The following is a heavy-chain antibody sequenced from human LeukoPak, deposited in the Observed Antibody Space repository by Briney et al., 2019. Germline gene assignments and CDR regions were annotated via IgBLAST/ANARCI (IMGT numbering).Heavy chain of an antibody. CDR1: GFTFSSYS. CDR2: ISSSSSYI. J-gene: IGHJ6*03. Sequence: GSLRLSCAASGFTFSSYSMNWVRQAPGKGLEWVSSISSSSSYIYYADSVKGRFTISRDNAKNSLYLQMNSLRAEDTAVYYCARDQGYYYYMDVWGKGTTVTVSS. CDR3: ARDQGYYYYMDV. V-gene: IGHV3-21*01.